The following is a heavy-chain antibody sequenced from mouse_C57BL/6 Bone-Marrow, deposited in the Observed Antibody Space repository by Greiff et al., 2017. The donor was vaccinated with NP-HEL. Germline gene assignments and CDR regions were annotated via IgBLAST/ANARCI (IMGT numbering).Heavy chain of an antibody. CDR1: GFNIKDDY. J-gene: IGHJ2*01. CDR2: IDPENGDT. D-gene: IGHD1-1*01. CDR3: TTWDTTLDY. V-gene: IGHV14-4*01. Sequence: VQLQQSGAELVRPGASVKLSCTASGFNIKDDYMHWVKQRPEQGLEWIGWIDPENGDTEYASKFQGKATIPADTSSNTAYLQLSSLTSEDTAVYYCTTWDTTLDYWGQGTTLTVSS.